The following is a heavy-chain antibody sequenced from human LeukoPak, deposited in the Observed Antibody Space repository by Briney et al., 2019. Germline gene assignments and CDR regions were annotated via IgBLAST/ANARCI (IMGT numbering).Heavy chain of an antibody. CDR1: GYTFTSYD. Sequence: GASVKVSSKASGYTFTSYDINWVRQATGQGLEWMGWMNPNSGNTGYAQKFQGRVTMTRNTSISTAYMELSSLRSEDTAVYYCARGGYCSGGSCYSKARAHWGQGTLVTVSS. CDR2: MNPNSGNT. V-gene: IGHV1-8*01. CDR3: ARGGYCSGGSCYSKARAH. J-gene: IGHJ4*02. D-gene: IGHD2-15*01.